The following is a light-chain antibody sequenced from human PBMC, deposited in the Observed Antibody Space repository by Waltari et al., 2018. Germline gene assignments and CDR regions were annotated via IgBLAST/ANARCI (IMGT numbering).Light chain of an antibody. J-gene: IGKJ3*01. CDR1: QGISNW. Sequence: DIQMTQSPSSVSASVGARVTITWRASQGISNWLAWYQQKPGRAPNLLIYAASSLQTGVPERFSGSGSGTEFTLTISSLQPEDFATYYCQQASSFPITFGPGTKVEIK. V-gene: IGKV1-12*01. CDR3: QQASSFPIT. CDR2: AAS.